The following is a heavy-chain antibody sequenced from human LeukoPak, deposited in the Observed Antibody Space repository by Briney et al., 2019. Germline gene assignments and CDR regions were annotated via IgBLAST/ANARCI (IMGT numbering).Heavy chain of an antibody. J-gene: IGHJ2*01. CDR1: GFTFSSYS. CDR3: ARDTYRFFDL. CDR2: IKEDGSDK. Sequence: GGSLRLSCAASGFTFSSYSMNWVRQAPGKGLEWVADIKEDGSDKYSVDSVRGRFTISRDNAKNSLYLQMNSLRAEDTAVYYCARDTYRFFDLWGRGTLVTVSS. V-gene: IGHV3-7*01.